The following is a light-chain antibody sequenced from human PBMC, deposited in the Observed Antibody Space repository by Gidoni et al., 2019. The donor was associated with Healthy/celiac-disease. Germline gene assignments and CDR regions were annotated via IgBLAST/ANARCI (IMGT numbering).Light chain of an antibody. CDR1: QSVNSN. CDR3: QQYNNWPPWT. J-gene: IGKJ1*01. V-gene: IGKV3-15*01. Sequence: EIVMTQSPATLSVSPGERATLSCRASQSVNSNLAWYQQKPGQAPRLLIYGASTRDTGIPARFSGSGSGTEFTLTISSLQSEDFAVYCCQQYNNWPPWTFGQGTKVEIK. CDR2: GAS.